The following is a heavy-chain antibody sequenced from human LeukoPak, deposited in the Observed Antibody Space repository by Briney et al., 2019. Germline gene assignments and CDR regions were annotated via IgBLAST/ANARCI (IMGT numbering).Heavy chain of an antibody. V-gene: IGHV3-33*01. J-gene: IGHJ6*02. Sequence: SGGSLGLSCAASGFTFSSYGMHWVRQAPGKGLEWVAVIWYDGSNKYYADSVKGRFTISRDNSKSTLYLQMNSLRAEDTAVYYCAREPPYTMVRGVIIVSNGMDVWGQGTTVTVSS. D-gene: IGHD3-10*01. CDR1: GFTFSSYG. CDR3: AREPPYTMVRGVIIVSNGMDV. CDR2: IWYDGSNK.